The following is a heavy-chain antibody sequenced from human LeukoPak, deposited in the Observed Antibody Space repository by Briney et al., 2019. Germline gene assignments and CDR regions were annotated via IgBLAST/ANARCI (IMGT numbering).Heavy chain of an antibody. CDR2: IYYSGST. D-gene: IGHD3-10*01. Sequence: SETLSLTCTVSGGSISSSSYYWGWIRQPPGRGLEWIGGIYYSGSTYYNPSLKSRVTISVDTSKNQFSLKLSSVTAADTAVYYCARHSSGSGIEPFDIWGQGTMVTVSS. V-gene: IGHV4-39*01. CDR3: ARHSSGSGIEPFDI. J-gene: IGHJ3*02. CDR1: GGSISSSSYY.